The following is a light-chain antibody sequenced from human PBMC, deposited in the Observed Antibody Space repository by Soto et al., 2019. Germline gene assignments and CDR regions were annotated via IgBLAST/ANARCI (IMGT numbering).Light chain of an antibody. CDR1: SSDIGAYDY. V-gene: IGLV2-14*01. CDR2: EVN. Sequence: QCVLAQPASMSGSPGQSITISCTGTSSDIGAYDYVSWFQQHPAKAPNLMISEVNNRPSGVSNRFSGSKSGNTAYLTISGLQVEDEAEYVCFSFSTTGSRVFGTGTKGTVL. J-gene: IGLJ1*01. CDR3: FSFSTTGSRV.